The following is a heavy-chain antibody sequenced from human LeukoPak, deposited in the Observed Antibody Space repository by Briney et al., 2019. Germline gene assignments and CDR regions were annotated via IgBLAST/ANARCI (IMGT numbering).Heavy chain of an antibody. CDR1: GFTVSDNY. J-gene: IGHJ4*02. CDR2: IYSGGYT. D-gene: IGHD3-16*01. CDR3: ARGGGFYYFDY. V-gene: IGHV3-53*01. Sequence: GGSLRLSCAASGFTVSDNYMNWVRQAPGKGLEWVSVIYSGGYTYYADSVKGRFTISRDISKNTLFLQMNSLRAEDTAVYYCARGGGFYYFDYWGQGTLVTVSS.